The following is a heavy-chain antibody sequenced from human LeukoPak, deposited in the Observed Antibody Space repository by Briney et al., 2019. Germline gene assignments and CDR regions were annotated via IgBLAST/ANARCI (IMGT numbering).Heavy chain of an antibody. Sequence: SETLSLTCTVSGGSISTYYWSWIRQPAGKGLEWIGRMYTTGSTNYNPSLKSRVTMSVDTSKNQFSLKLGSVTAADTAVYYCARTYYYDSSGYYGAFDIWGQGTMVTVSS. CDR2: MYTTGST. D-gene: IGHD3-22*01. CDR3: ARTYYYDSSGYYGAFDI. CDR1: GGSISTYY. J-gene: IGHJ3*02. V-gene: IGHV4-4*07.